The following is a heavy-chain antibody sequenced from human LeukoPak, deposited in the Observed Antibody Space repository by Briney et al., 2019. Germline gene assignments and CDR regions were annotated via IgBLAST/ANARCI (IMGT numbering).Heavy chain of an antibody. V-gene: IGHV3-15*01. CDR2: IKSKTDGGTT. J-gene: IGHJ4*02. CDR3: TTAASYDYVWGSYHGTYYFDY. Sequence: PGGSLRLSCAASGFTFSNAWMSWVRQAPGKGLEWVGRIKSKTDGGTTDYAAPVKGRLTISRDDSKNTLYLQMNSLKTEDTAVYYCTTAASYDYVWGSYHGTYYFDYWGQGTLVTVSS. CDR1: GFTFSNAW. D-gene: IGHD3-16*02.